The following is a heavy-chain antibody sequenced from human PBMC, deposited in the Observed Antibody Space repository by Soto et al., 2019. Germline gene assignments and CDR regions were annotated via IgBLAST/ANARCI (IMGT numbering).Heavy chain of an antibody. CDR3: ARESGYYTYGMDV. J-gene: IGHJ6*02. CDR2: ISSSSSYI. V-gene: IGHV3-21*01. Sequence: EVQLVESGGGLVKPGGSLRLSCAASGFTFSSYSMNWVRQAPGKGREWVSSISSSSSYIYYADSVKGLFTICRDNAKNSLYLQMNSLRAEDTAVYYCARESGYYTYGMDVWGQGTTVTVSS. CDR1: GFTFSSYS. D-gene: IGHD3-3*01.